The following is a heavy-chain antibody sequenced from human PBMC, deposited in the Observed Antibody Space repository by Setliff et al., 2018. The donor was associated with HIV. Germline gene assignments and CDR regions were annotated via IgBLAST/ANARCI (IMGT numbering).Heavy chain of an antibody. Sequence: ASVKVSCKASGYNLTSYGITWVRQAPGQGLEWMGWISGYSGNTDYAQKVQVRVTMTTDTSTSTAYMELRSLRLDDTAVYYCARGKRWLQPYYLDYWGQGTLVTVSS. CDR2: ISGYSGNT. V-gene: IGHV1-18*01. CDR1: GYNLTSYG. D-gene: IGHD5-18*01. J-gene: IGHJ4*02. CDR3: ARGKRWLQPYYLDY.